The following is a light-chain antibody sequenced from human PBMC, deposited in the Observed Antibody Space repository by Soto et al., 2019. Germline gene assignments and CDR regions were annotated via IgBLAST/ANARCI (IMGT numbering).Light chain of an antibody. Sequence: QSVLTQPPSASGTPGQRVTISCSGSSSNLGRNYVYWYQQLPGTAPKLLISRDNQRPSGVPVRVSGSKSGTSASLAISGLRSDDEADYYCAAWDASLSAWVFGGGTKLTVL. CDR2: RDN. V-gene: IGLV1-47*01. CDR1: SSNLGRNY. J-gene: IGLJ3*02. CDR3: AAWDASLSAWV.